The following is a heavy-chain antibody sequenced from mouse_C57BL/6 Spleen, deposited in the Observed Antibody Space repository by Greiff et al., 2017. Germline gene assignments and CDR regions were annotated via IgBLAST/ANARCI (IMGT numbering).Heavy chain of an antibody. CDR2: IYPRSGNT. CDR3: ASGTPGFAY. Sequence: QVQLQQSGAELARPGASVKLSCKASGYTFTSYGISWVKQRTGQGLEWIGEIYPRSGNTYYNEKFKGKATLTADKSSSTAYMELRSLTSEDSAVYFCASGTPGFAYWGQGTLVTVSA. V-gene: IGHV1-81*01. J-gene: IGHJ3*01. D-gene: IGHD4-1*01. CDR1: GYTFTSYG.